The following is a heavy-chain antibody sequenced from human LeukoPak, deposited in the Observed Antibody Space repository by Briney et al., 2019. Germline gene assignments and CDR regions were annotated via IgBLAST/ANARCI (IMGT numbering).Heavy chain of an antibody. V-gene: IGHV4-34*01. D-gene: IGHD4-11*01. CDR2: INHSGST. J-gene: IGHJ5*02. CDR1: GGSFSGYY. CDR3: ARGLMTTYWFDP. Sequence: SETLSLTCAVYGGSFSGYYWSWIRQPPGKGLERIGEINHSGSTNYNPSLKSRVTISVDTSKNQFSLKLSSVTAADTAVYYCARGLMTTYWFDPWGQGTLVTVSS.